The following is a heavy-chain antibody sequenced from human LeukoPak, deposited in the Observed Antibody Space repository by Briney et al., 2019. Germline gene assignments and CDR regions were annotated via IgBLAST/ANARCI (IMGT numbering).Heavy chain of an antibody. V-gene: IGHV3-13*01. CDR1: GFTFSSYD. CDR3: ARASSSWYLID. CDR2: IGTAGDT. Sequence: GGSLRLSCAASGFTFSSYDMHWVRQVIGKGLEWVSAIGTAGDTYYPGSVRGRFTISRENAKNSLYLQMNSLRAGDTAVYYCARASSSWYLIDWGQGTLVTVSS. D-gene: IGHD6-13*01. J-gene: IGHJ4*02.